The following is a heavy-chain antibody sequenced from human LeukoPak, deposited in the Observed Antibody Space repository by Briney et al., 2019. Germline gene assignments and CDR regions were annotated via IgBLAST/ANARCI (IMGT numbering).Heavy chain of an antibody. Sequence: SETLSLTCTVSGGSVRSYYWTWLRQSAGKGLEWIGRIYHDGKSDSSLSLKSRVIMSIDTSKNQFSLNLHSVTAADTAVYYCARDPGGSYSTTRGDWFDPWGQGVLVTVSS. J-gene: IGHJ5*02. V-gene: IGHV4-4*07. CDR3: ARDPGGSYSTTRGDWFDP. CDR2: IYHDGKS. CDR1: GGSVRSYY. D-gene: IGHD1-1*01.